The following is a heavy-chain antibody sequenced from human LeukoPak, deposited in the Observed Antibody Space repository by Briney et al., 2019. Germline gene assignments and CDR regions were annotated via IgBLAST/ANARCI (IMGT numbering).Heavy chain of an antibody. Sequence: PSETLSLTCTVSGYSISSGYYWGWIRQPPGKGLEWIGSIYHSGSTYYNPSLKSRVTISVDTSKNQFSLKLSSVTAADTAVYYCARGGGYCSGGSCFYYYMDVWGKGTTVTVSS. CDR2: IYHSGST. CDR1: GYSISSGYY. J-gene: IGHJ6*03. V-gene: IGHV4-38-2*02. D-gene: IGHD2-15*01. CDR3: ARGGGYCSGGSCFYYYMDV.